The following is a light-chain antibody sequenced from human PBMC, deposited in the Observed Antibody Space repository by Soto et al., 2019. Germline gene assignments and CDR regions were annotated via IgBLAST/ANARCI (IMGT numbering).Light chain of an antibody. CDR1: ESLSNF. J-gene: IGKJ1*01. CDR2: KAS. V-gene: IGKV1-5*03. CDR3: QQYKSYPWT. Sequence: DIQMAQSPSSLSASVGDRVTFTFRASESLSNFLSWYQQKPGRAPNLLIYKASTLQSGVPSRFSGSASGTRFTLTINNLQPDDFGIYYCQQYKSYPWTFGQGTKV.